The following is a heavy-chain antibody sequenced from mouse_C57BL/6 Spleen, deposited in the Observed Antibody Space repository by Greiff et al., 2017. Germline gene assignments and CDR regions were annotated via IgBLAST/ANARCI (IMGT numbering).Heavy chain of an antibody. CDR2: ISSGGSYT. V-gene: IGHV5-6*01. Sequence: VQLKESGGDLVKPGGSLKLSCAASGFTFSSYGMSWVRQTPDKRLEWVATISSGGSYTYYPDSVKGRFTISRDNAKNTLYLQMSSLKSEDTAMYYCARHDSNYDHYAMDYWGQGTSVTVSS. CDR1: GFTFSSYG. CDR3: ARHDSNYDHYAMDY. J-gene: IGHJ4*01. D-gene: IGHD2-5*01.